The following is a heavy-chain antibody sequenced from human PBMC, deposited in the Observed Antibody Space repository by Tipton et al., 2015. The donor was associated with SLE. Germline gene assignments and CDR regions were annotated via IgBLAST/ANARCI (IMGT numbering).Heavy chain of an antibody. CDR3: ANSGGY. CDR2: IFHSGLT. V-gene: IGHV4-4*02. CDR1: GASIERGEW. J-gene: IGHJ4*02. Sequence: TLSLTCVVSGASIERGEWWSLVRQSPGRGLEWIGEIFHSGLTNYTPSLKSRVSISVDKSKNQFSLKLSSVTAADTAVYYCANSGGYWGQGTLVTVSS. D-gene: IGHD3-10*01.